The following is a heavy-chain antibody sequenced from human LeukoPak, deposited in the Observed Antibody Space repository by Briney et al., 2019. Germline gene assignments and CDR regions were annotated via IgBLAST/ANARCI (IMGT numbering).Heavy chain of an antibody. V-gene: IGHV3-7*04. CDR3: AKDVDYVWGTYHQYYFDS. CDR1: EVTFRNNW. D-gene: IGHD3-16*02. CDR2: VKQDGSEK. J-gene: IGHJ4*02. Sequence: GGSLRLSCEVSEVTFRNNWMSWVRQAPGKGLEWVANVKQDGSEKYYVESVKGRFTISRDNAKNSLYLQMNSLRVEDTAIYYCAKDVDYVWGTYHQYYFDSWGQGSLVTVSS.